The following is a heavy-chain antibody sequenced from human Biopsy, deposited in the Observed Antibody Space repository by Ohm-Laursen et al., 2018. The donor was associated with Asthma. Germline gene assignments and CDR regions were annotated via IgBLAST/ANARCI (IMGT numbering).Heavy chain of an antibody. J-gene: IGHJ3*01. D-gene: IGHD3-9*01. CDR1: GYTFTSYA. V-gene: IGHV1-3*01. CDR2: INAGNGNT. CDR3: ARTCYDFLTGQVNDAFAL. Sequence: GSSVKVSCKASGYTFTSYAMHWVRQAPGQRLEWMGWINAGNGNTKYSQKFQGRVTITRDTSASTAYMLLSSLRSEDTAVYYCARTCYDFLTGQVNDAFALWGQGTMVTVSS.